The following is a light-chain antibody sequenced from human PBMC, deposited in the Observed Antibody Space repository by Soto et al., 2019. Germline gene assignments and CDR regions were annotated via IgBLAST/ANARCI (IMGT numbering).Light chain of an antibody. CDR1: SSDVGGYNY. V-gene: IGLV2-14*01. CDR2: EVS. Sequence: QSVLTQPASVSGSPGQSITISCTGTSSDVGGYNYVSWYQQHPGKAPKLMIYEVSNWPTGVSNRFSGPKSGNTASLTISGLQAEDEADYYCSSYTTSSTPWVFGGGTKLTVL. J-gene: IGLJ3*02. CDR3: SSYTTSSTPWV.